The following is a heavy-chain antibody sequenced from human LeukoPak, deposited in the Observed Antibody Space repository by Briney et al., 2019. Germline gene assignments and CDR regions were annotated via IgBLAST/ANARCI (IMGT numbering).Heavy chain of an antibody. CDR2: IYYSGST. CDR1: GGSISSYY. Sequence: SETLSLTCTVSGGSISSYYWSWIRQPPGKGLEWIGYIYYSGSTNYNPSLKSRVTISVDTSKNQFSLKLSSVTAADTAVYYCARDRGNWNDVDYFDFWGQGTLVTVSS. V-gene: IGHV4-59*01. CDR3: ARDRGNWNDVDYFDF. D-gene: IGHD1-1*01. J-gene: IGHJ4*02.